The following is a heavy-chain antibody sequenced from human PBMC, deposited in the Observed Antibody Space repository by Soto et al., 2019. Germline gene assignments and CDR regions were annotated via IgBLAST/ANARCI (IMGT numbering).Heavy chain of an antibody. CDR3: AREDARPDFTGGYYYYYGMDV. D-gene: IGHD6-6*01. V-gene: IGHV4-59*01. J-gene: IGHJ6*02. CDR2: IYYSGST. CDR1: DVSSSNYD. Sequence: PSGTLCLTCTMADVSSSNYDWILIRQKPGKGLWWIGYIYYSGSTNYNPSLKSRVTISVDTSKNQFSLKLSSVTAADTAVYYCAREDARPDFTGGYYYYYGMDVWGQGTTVTVSS.